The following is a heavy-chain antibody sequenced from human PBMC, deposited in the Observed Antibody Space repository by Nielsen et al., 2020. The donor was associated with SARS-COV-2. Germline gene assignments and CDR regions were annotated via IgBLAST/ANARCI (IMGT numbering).Heavy chain of an antibody. CDR1: GGSISTYY. CDR2: IHYSGIT. V-gene: IGHV4-59*08. D-gene: IGHD3-22*01. J-gene: IGHJ3*02. Sequence: GSLRLSCTVSGGSISTYYWSWIRQAPGKGLEWIAYIHYSGITNYNTSLKSRVTISVDTSKNQFSLKLSSVTAADTAVYYCARPFTMSDAFDIWGQGTMVTVSS. CDR3: ARPFTMSDAFDI.